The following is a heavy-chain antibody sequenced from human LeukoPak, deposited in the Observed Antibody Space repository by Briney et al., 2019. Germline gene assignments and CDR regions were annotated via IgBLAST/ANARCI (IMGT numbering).Heavy chain of an antibody. CDR3: AKGTANWGSYYMDV. CDR1: GFTFSSYA. CDR2: ISGSGGST. Sequence: GGSLRLSCAASGFTFSSYAMSWVRQAPGKGLEWVSAISGSGGSTYYADSVKGRFTISRDNSKNTLYLQMNSLRAEDTAVYYCAKGTANWGSYYMDVWGKGTTVTVSS. V-gene: IGHV3-23*01. J-gene: IGHJ6*03. D-gene: IGHD7-27*01.